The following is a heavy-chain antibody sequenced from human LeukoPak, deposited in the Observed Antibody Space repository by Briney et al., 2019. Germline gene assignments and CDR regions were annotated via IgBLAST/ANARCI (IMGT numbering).Heavy chain of an antibody. CDR2: IYYRGST. CDR3: ARDPPFHQRDAFDI. Sequence: SETLSLTCTVSGGSISSSSYYWGWIRQPPGKGLEWIGSIYYRGSTYYNPSLKSRVTISVDTSKNQFSLKLSSVTAADTAVYYCARDPPFHQRDAFDIWGQGTMVTVSS. V-gene: IGHV4-39*07. CDR1: GGSISSSSYY. J-gene: IGHJ3*02. D-gene: IGHD2/OR15-2a*01.